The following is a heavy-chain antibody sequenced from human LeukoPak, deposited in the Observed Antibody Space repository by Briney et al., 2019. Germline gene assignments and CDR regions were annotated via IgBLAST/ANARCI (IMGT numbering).Heavy chain of an antibody. D-gene: IGHD3-10*01. Sequence: PGGSLRLSCAASGFTFSDYGMHWVRQAPGKGLEWVAFIRYDGSNKYYADSVKGRFTISRDNSKNTLYLQMNSLRAEDTAVYYCAKVPGAGSYSGYFDYWGQGTLVTVSS. V-gene: IGHV3-30*02. J-gene: IGHJ4*02. CDR3: AKVPGAGSYSGYFDY. CDR2: IRYDGSNK. CDR1: GFTFSDYG.